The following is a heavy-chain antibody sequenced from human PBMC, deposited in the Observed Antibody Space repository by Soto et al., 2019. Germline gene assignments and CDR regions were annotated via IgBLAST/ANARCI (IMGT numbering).Heavy chain of an antibody. D-gene: IGHD3-10*01. CDR2: ISYDGSNK. CDR1: GFTFSSYG. V-gene: IGHV3-30*18. CDR3: AKDRGVVTGGPTNEIDY. Sequence: QVQLVESGGGVVQPGRSLRLSCAASGFTFSSYGMHWVRQAPGKGLEWVAVISYDGSNKYYADSVKGRFTISRDNSENTLYLQMNSLRAEDTAVYYCAKDRGVVTGGPTNEIDYWGQGTLVTVSS. J-gene: IGHJ4*02.